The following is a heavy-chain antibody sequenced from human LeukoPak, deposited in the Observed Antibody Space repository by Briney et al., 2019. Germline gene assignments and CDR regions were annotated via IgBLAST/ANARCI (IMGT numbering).Heavy chain of an antibody. CDR2: ISAYNGNT. Sequence: GASVKVSCKASGYTFTSYGISWVRQAPGQGLEWMGWISAYNGNTNYAQKLQGRVTMTTDTSTSTAYMELRSLRSDDTAVYYCARGFRDKSNYYESYWGQGTLVTVSS. V-gene: IGHV1-18*01. CDR3: ARGFRDKSNYYESY. CDR1: GYTFTSYG. D-gene: IGHD3-22*01. J-gene: IGHJ4*02.